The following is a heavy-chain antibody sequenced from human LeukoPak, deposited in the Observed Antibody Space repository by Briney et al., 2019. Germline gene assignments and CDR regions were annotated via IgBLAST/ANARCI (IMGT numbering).Heavy chain of an antibody. V-gene: IGHV3-30*04. CDR2: ISYAGNNK. D-gene: IGHD4-17*01. Sequence: GRSLRLSCAASGFTFSNYDMHWVRQAPGKGLEGVAVISYAGNNKYYADSVKGRFTISRDNSKNTLFLQMNSLRAEDTAVYYCARDLATVTYNFDYWGQGTLVTVSS. CDR1: GFTFSNYD. CDR3: ARDLATVTYNFDY. J-gene: IGHJ4*02.